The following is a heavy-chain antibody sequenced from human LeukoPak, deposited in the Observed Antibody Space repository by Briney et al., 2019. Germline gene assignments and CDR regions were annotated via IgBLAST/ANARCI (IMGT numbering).Heavy chain of an antibody. V-gene: IGHV3-33*06. CDR3: AKDWSPGYGCLDY. CDR1: GFTFSKFG. Sequence: GGSLRLSCAASGFTFSKFGMHWVRQTPGKGLEWVALVWNDGSKNYYADSVKGRFTISRDNSKDTLYLLLNSLRAEDTAVYYCAKDWSPGYGCLDYWGQGTLVTVSS. J-gene: IGHJ4*02. D-gene: IGHD5-12*01. CDR2: VWNDGSKN.